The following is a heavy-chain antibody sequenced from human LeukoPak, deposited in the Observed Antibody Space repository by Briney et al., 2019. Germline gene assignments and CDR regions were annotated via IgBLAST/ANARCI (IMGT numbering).Heavy chain of an antibody. J-gene: IGHJ4*02. D-gene: IGHD4-11*01. V-gene: IGHV4-31*03. CDR3: ARTVTTGSFPEHLDY. CDR1: GGSISSGGYY. Sequence: SQTLSLTCTVSGGSISSGGYYWGWIRQHPGKGLEWIGYIYYSGSTYYNPSLKSRVTISVDTSKNQFSLKLSSVTAADTAVYYCARTVTTGSFPEHLDYWGQGTLVTVSS. CDR2: IYYSGST.